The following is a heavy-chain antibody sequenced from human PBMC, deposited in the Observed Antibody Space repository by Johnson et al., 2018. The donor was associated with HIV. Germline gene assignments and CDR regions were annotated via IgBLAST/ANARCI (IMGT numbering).Heavy chain of an antibody. CDR1: GFSVSNNY. V-gene: IGHV3-66*01. D-gene: IGHD6-25*01. CDR2: FYSGGNT. Sequence: VQLVESGGDLVQPGGSLRLSCGASGFSVSNNYMSWVRQAPGKGLEWVSVFYSGGNTYSADSVRGRFTISRDNSKTTLYLQMDNLGVEDTAIYYCARDGESQRLPLGDAFDVWGQGTLVTVSS. J-gene: IGHJ3*01. CDR3: ARDGESQRLPLGDAFDV.